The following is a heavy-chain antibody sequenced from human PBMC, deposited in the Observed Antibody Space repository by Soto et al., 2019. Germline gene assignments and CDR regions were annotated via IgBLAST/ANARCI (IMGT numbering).Heavy chain of an antibody. Sequence: SGTLYVTCTAFGASISDFYWSWIRQPPGKGLEWIGYIYYSGSTNYNSSLKSRVTISLDTSKNQFSLKLTSVTAADTAVYFCARGESSGCTKCFDYWGQGMLGTVSS. CDR1: GASISDFY. V-gene: IGHV4-59*01. CDR3: ARGESSGCTKCFDY. J-gene: IGHJ4*02. D-gene: IGHD6-19*01. CDR2: IYYSGST.